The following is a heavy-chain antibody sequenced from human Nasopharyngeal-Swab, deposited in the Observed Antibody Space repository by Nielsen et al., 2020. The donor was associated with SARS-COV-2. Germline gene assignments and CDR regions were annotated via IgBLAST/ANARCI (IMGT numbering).Heavy chain of an antibody. CDR3: AKDKVDCSGGSCYENPFDY. D-gene: IGHD2-15*01. CDR2: ISGSGGST. Sequence: GGSLRLSCAASGFTFSSYAMSWVRQAPGKGLEWVSAISGSGGSTYYADSVKGRFTISRDNSKSTLYLQMNSLRAEDTAVYYCAKDKVDCSGGSCYENPFDYWGQGTLVTVSS. V-gene: IGHV3-23*01. CDR1: GFTFSSYA. J-gene: IGHJ4*02.